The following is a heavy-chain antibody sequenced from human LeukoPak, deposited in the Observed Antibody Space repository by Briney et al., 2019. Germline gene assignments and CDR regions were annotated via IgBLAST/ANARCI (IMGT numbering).Heavy chain of an antibody. CDR1: GGTFSSYA. CDR2: IIPIFGIA. D-gene: IGHD6-13*01. CDR3: ARMEQQLVRDNWFDP. V-gene: IGHV1-69*04. J-gene: IGHJ5*02. Sequence: SVKVSCKASGGTFSSYAISWVRQAPGQGLEWMGRIIPIFGIANYAQKFQGRVTITADKSTSTAYMELSSLRSEDTAVYYCARMEQQLVRDNWFDPWGQGTLSPSPQ.